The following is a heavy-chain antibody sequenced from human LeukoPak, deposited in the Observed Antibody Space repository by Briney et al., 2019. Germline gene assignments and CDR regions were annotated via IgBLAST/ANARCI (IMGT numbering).Heavy chain of an antibody. CDR2: IRYDESEG. V-gene: IGHV3-30*02. Sequence: GGSLRLSCAASGFTFSTYGMHWVRQAPGKGLDWVAFIRYDESEGYYADSVKDRFTVSRDNSKNRMYLQMNSLRAEDTAIYYCAKAGYGRCEVDYWGQGTLVTVSS. D-gene: IGHD2-15*01. CDR1: GFTFSTYG. CDR3: AKAGYGRCEVDY. J-gene: IGHJ4*02.